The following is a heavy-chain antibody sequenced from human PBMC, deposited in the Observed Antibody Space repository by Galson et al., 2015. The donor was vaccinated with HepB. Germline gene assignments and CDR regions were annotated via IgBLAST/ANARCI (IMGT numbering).Heavy chain of an antibody. CDR2: ITTSGNYT. CDR1: GFTFRSYS. Sequence: SLRLSCAGSGFTFRSYSMNWVRQAPGKGLEWVSSITTSGNYTYYADSVKGRFTISRDDTEQTLYLHMDSLRVDDTALYYCARTSGGDSLFDAFDIWGQGTMVTVSS. J-gene: IGHJ3*02. CDR3: ARTSGGDSLFDAFDI. D-gene: IGHD3-10*01. V-gene: IGHV3-21*01.